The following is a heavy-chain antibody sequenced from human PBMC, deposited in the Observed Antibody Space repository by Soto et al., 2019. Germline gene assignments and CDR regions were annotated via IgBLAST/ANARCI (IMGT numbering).Heavy chain of an antibody. CDR1: GFILSGYD. V-gene: IGHV3-13*05. Sequence: GGSLRLSCVASGFILSGYDMHWVRQATGEGLEWVSAIGTAGDPYYSGSVKGRFTISRGNAENSVYLQMNSLRAGDTAVYYCARAGYDSSGYYFYAMDVWGPGTTVTVSS. D-gene: IGHD3-22*01. J-gene: IGHJ6*02. CDR2: IGTAGDP. CDR3: ARAGYDSSGYYFYAMDV.